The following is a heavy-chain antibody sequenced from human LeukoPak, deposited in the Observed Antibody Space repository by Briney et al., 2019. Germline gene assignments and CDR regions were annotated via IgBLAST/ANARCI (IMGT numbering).Heavy chain of an antibody. CDR2: IYYSGST. D-gene: IGHD3-3*01. V-gene: IGHV4-39*01. Sequence: SETLSLTCTVSGGSISSSSYYWGWIRQPPGKGLEWIGSIYYSGSTYYNPSLKSRVTISVDTSKNQFSLKLSSVTAADTAVYYCASITIFGVVPDAFDIWGQGTMVTVSS. CDR1: GGSISSSSYY. J-gene: IGHJ3*02. CDR3: ASITIFGVVPDAFDI.